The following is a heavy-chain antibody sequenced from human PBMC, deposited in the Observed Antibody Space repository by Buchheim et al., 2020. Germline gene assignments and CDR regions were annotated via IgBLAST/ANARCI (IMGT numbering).Heavy chain of an antibody. CDR2: INPSGGST. CDR1: GYTFTSYY. Sequence: QVQLVQSGAEVKKPGASVKVSCKASGYTFTSYYMHWVRQAPGQGLEWMGIINPSGGSTSYAQKFQGRVTMTRDTSTSTVYMELSSLRSEDTAVYYCAPDPMVRGAISKGYYYGMDVWGQGTT. V-gene: IGHV1-46*03. J-gene: IGHJ6*02. D-gene: IGHD3-10*01. CDR3: APDPMVRGAISKGYYYGMDV.